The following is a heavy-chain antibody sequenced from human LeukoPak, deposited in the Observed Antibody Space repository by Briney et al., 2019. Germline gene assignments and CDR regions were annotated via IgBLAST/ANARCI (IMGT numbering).Heavy chain of an antibody. CDR1: GFTFSSYG. J-gene: IGHJ4*02. V-gene: IGHV3-74*01. D-gene: IGHD3-10*01. Sequence: GGSLRLSCAASGFTFSSYGMHWVRQAPGKGLVWVSRINSDGSSTSYADSVKCRFTISRDNAKNTLYLQMNSLRAEDTAVYYCARENVLLWFGELLSEYYFDYWGQGTLVTVSS. CDR3: ARENVLLWFGELLSEYYFDY. CDR2: INSDGSST.